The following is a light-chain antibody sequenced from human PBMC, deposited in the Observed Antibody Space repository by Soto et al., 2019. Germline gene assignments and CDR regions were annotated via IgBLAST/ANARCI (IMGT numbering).Light chain of an antibody. CDR1: QSLLHSNGYNY. V-gene: IGKV2-28*01. CDR2: LGS. CDR3: MQALQTPWT. Sequence: DIVMTQSPLSLPVTPGEPASISCRSSQSLLHSNGYNYLDWYLQKPGQSPQLLIYLGSNRASGVPDRFSGSGSGKDFTLTISRVAAEDVGVYYCMQALQTPWTFGQGTKVEIK. J-gene: IGKJ1*01.